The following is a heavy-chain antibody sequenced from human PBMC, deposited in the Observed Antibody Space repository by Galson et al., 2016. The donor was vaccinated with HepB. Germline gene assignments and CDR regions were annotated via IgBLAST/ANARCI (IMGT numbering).Heavy chain of an antibody. CDR1: GYTLTQLS. Sequence: SVKVSCKVSGYTLTQLSMHWVRQAPGKGLEWMGGFDREDGETISAQKFQGRVTMTEDTFTDTAYLELSSLRSEDTAVYYCATDLASGKTFDYWGQGRLVIVSA. CDR2: FDREDGET. V-gene: IGHV1-24*01. D-gene: IGHD1/OR15-1a*01. CDR3: ATDLASGKTFDY. J-gene: IGHJ4*02.